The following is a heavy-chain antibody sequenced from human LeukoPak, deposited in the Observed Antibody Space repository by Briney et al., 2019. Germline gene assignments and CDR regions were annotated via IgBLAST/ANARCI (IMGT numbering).Heavy chain of an antibody. CDR2: ISYDGSNK. J-gene: IGHJ6*02. V-gene: IGHV3-30-3*01. CDR3: AKGPRDYYYYGMDV. CDR1: GFTFSSYA. Sequence: GGSLRLSCAASGFTFSSYAMHWVRQAPGKGLEWVAVISYDGSNKYYADSVKGRFTISRDNSKNTLYLLMNSLRAEDTAVYYCAKGPRDYYYYGMDVWGQGTTVTVSS.